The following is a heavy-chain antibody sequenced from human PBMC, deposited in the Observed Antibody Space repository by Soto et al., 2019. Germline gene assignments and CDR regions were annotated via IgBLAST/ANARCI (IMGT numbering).Heavy chain of an antibody. CDR3: ASGDYYDSSRYYYAFDY. CDR1: GGSISSSSYY. J-gene: IGHJ4*02. Sequence: SETLSLTCTVSGGSISSSSYYWGWIRQPPGKVLEWIGSIYYSGSTCYNPSLKSRVTISVDTSKNKLYLKLXGLTAADTPVYSCASGDYYDSSRYYYAFDYWGQVTLVTVS. CDR2: IYYSGST. V-gene: IGHV4-39*07. D-gene: IGHD3-22*01.